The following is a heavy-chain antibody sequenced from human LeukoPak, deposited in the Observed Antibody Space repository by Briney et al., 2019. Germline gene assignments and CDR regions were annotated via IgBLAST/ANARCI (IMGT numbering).Heavy chain of an antibody. Sequence: QSGGSLRLSCAASGFTFSSYAMSWVRQAPGKGLEWVSAISGSGGSTYYADSVKGRFTISRDNSKNTLYLQMNSLRAEDTAVYYCAKGVGSGPLSKPGTKPGSGRLFDYWGQGTLVTVSS. V-gene: IGHV3-23*01. D-gene: IGHD2-15*01. CDR3: AKGVGSGPLSKPGTKPGSGRLFDY. CDR2: ISGSGGST. J-gene: IGHJ4*02. CDR1: GFTFSSYA.